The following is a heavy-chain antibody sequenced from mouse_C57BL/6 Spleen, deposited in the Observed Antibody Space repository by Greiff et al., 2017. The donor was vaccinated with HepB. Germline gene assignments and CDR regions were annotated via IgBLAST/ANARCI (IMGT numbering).Heavy chain of an antibody. V-gene: IGHV1-53*01. CDR2: INPSNGGT. CDR1: GYTFTSYW. CDR3: ARGGGKRLYYYAMDY. J-gene: IGHJ4*01. Sequence: QVQLKQPGTELVKPGASVKLSCKASGYTFTSYWMHWVKQRPGQGLEWIGNINPSNGGTNYNEKFKSKATLTVDKSSSTAYMQLSSLTSEDSAVYYCARGGGKRLYYYAMDYWGQGTSVTVSS. D-gene: IGHD3-2*02.